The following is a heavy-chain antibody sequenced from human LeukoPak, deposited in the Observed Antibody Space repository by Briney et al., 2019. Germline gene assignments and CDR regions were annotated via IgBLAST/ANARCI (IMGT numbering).Heavy chain of an antibody. CDR2: IWYDGSNK. V-gene: IGHV3-33*01. D-gene: IGHD3-10*01. J-gene: IGHJ6*02. Sequence: GGSLRLSCAASGFTFSSYGMHWVRQAPGKGLEWVAVIWYDGSNKYYADSVKGRFTISRDNYKNTLSLQMNSLRAEDTAMYYCARGNYGSGSNYYYGLDVWGQGTTVTVS. CDR1: GFTFSSYG. CDR3: ARGNYGSGSNYYYGLDV.